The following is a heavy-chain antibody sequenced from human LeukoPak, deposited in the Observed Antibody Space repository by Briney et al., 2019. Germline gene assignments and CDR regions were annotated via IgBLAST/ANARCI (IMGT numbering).Heavy chain of an antibody. CDR1: GFTFSSYS. V-gene: IGHV3-21*01. CDR2: ISSSSSYI. J-gene: IGHJ1*01. Sequence: GGSLRLSCAASGFTFSSYSMNWVRQAPGKGLDWVSSISSSSSYIYYADSVKGRFTISRDNAKNSLYLQMNSLRAEDTAVYYCARGYDSSGYSSLHHWGQGTLVTVSS. D-gene: IGHD3-22*01. CDR3: ARGYDSSGYSSLHH.